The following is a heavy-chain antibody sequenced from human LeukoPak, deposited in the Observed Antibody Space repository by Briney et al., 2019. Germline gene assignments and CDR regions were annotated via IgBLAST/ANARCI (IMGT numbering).Heavy chain of an antibody. CDR2: VYYSGTT. V-gene: IGHV4-59*01. CDR1: GGSISSYY. Sequence: PSETLSLTCTVSGGSISSYYWSWIRQPPGKGLEWIGYVYYSGTTNYNPSLKSRVTISVDMSKSQFSLNLRSVTAADTAVYHCAREVGVRGSYRQHDAFDVWGQGTTVTVSS. J-gene: IGHJ3*01. CDR3: AREVGVRGSYRQHDAFDV. D-gene: IGHD3-16*02.